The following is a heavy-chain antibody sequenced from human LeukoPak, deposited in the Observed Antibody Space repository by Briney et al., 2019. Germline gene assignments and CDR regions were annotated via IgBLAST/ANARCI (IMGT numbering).Heavy chain of an antibody. CDR2: IYYSGST. CDR3: ARVSRKWFETGGFNY. Sequence: PSETLSLTCTVSGGSISSSSYYWGWIRQPPGKGLEWIGSIYYSGSTYYNPSLKSRVTISVDTSKNQFSLKLSSVTAADTAVYYCARVSRKWFETGGFNYWGQGTLVTVSS. J-gene: IGHJ4*02. D-gene: IGHD3-10*01. CDR1: GGSISSSSYY. V-gene: IGHV4-39*07.